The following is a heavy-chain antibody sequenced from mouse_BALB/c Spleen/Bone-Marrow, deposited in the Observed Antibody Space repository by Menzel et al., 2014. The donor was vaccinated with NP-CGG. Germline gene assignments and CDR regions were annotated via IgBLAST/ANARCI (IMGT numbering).Heavy chain of an antibody. J-gene: IGHJ3*01. CDR2: INPSNGRT. V-gene: IGHV1S81*02. D-gene: IGHD2-3*01. CDR3: ARYDGPAWFAY. CDR1: GYTFTSYW. Sequence: GAELVKPGASVKLSCKASGYTFTSYWIHWVKLRPGQGLEWIGEINPSNGRTNYNEKFKNKATLTVDKSSSTAYIQLSSLTSEDSAVYYCARYDGPAWFAYWGQGTLVTVSA.